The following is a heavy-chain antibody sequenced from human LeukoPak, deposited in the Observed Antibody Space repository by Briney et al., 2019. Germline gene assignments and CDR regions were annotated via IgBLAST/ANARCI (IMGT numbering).Heavy chain of an antibody. CDR2: IKQDGSEK. D-gene: IGHD3-3*01. J-gene: IGHJ6*03. CDR3: ARVGRDRIFFGVVIKPYYYMDV. CDR1: GFTFSSYA. Sequence: GGSLRLSCAASGFTFSSYAMSWVRQAPGKGLEWVANIKQDGSEKYYVDSVKGRFTISRDNAKNSLSLQMNSLRAEDTAVYYCARVGRDRIFFGVVIKPYYYMDVWGKGTTVTVSS. V-gene: IGHV3-7*01.